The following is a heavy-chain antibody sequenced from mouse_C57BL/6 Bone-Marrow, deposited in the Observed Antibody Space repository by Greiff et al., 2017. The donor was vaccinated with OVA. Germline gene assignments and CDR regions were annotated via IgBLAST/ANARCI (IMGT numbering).Heavy chain of an antibody. J-gene: IGHJ2*01. CDR1: GFNIKDDY. CDR3: TKGIHIDY. V-gene: IGHV14-4*01. D-gene: IGHD6-1*01. CDR2: IDPENGDT. Sequence: VQLKESGAELVRPGASVKLSCTASGFNIKDDYMHWVKQRPEQGLEWIGWIDPENGDTEYASKFQGKATITADTSSNTAYLQLSSLTSEDTAVYYCTKGIHIDYWGQGTTLTVSS.